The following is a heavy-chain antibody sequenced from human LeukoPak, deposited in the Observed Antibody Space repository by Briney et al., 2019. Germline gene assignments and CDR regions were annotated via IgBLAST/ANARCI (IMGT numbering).Heavy chain of an antibody. CDR2: ISNKERNK. J-gene: IGHJ6*04. Sequence: PGRSLRLSCAASGFTFSSYAMHWVRQAPGKGLEWVAVISNKERNKYYADSVKGRFTISRDNSKNTLYLQMNSLRAEDTAVYYCARTLGYCSSTSCFAPYYYYGMDVWGKGTTVTVSS. CDR3: ARTLGYCSSTSCFAPYYYYGMDV. CDR1: GFTFSSYA. V-gene: IGHV3-30*04. D-gene: IGHD2-2*01.